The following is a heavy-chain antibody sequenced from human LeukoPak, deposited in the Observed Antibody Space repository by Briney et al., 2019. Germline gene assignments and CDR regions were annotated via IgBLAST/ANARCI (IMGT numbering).Heavy chain of an antibody. CDR2: IYYSGTT. Sequence: SETLSLTCTVSGGSISSYSGGSISHYYWNWIRHPPGRGLEWIGYIYYSGTTWYNPSLKGRVTISVGTSKSQVSLTLNSVTAADTDVYYCARDFTYGDYYFDYWGEGTLVAVSA. V-gene: IGHV4-61*08. D-gene: IGHD4-17*01. CDR3: ARDFTYGDYYFDY. CDR1: GGSISSYSGGSISHYY. J-gene: IGHJ4*02.